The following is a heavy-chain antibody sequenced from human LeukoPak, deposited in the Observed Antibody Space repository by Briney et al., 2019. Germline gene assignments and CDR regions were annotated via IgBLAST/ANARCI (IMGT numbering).Heavy chain of an antibody. V-gene: IGHV3-21*01. J-gene: IGHJ3*02. CDR2: ISSSSSYI. CDR1: GFTFSSYS. D-gene: IGHD3-10*02. CDR3: ARNLFGELLFDI. Sequence: GGSLRLSCAASGFTFSSYSMNWVRQAPGKGLEWVSSISSSSSYIYYADSVKGRFTISRDNAKNSLYLQMNSLRAEDTAVYYCARNLFGELLFDIWGQGTMVTVSS.